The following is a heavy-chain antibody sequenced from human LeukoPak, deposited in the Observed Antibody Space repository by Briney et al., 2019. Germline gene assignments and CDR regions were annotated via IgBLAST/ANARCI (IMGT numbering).Heavy chain of an antibody. CDR2: ITGTGDYT. Sequence: PGGSRRLSCSASGFAFSTSAMSWVRQAPGKGLEWVSTITGTGDYTEYADSVKGRFTISRDNSKNTLFLQMSSLRADDTAPYYCAKVLRGVIVYDYWGQGTLVTVSS. D-gene: IGHD3-10*01. CDR1: GFAFSTSA. V-gene: IGHV3-23*01. CDR3: AKVLRGVIVYDY. J-gene: IGHJ4*02.